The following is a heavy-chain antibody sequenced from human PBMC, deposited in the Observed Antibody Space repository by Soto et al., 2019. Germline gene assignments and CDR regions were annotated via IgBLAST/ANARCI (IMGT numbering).Heavy chain of an antibody. CDR3: ARVLTVYDFWSGYSTKNSYYFDY. V-gene: IGHV4-30-2*01. J-gene: IGHJ4*02. D-gene: IGHD3-3*01. CDR1: GGSISSGGYS. Sequence: SETLSLTCAVSGGSISSGGYSWSWIRQPPGKGLEWIGYIYHSGSTYYNPSLKSRVTISVDRSKNQFSLKLSSVTAADTAVYYCARVLTVYDFWSGYSTKNSYYFDYWGQGTLVTVSS. CDR2: IYHSGST.